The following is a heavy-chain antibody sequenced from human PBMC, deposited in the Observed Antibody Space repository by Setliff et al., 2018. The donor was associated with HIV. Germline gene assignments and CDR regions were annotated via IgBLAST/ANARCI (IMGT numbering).Heavy chain of an antibody. CDR3: ARDPDTALVLIYFDY. V-gene: IGHV3-30*04. D-gene: IGHD5-18*01. Sequence: GGSLRLSCAASGLTFSSYSMHWVRQAPGKGLEWVATISFDGGDKYYADSVRGRFTISRDNSKNALYLQVSSLRTEDTAVYYCARDPDTALVLIYFDYWGQGALVTVSS. CDR2: ISFDGGDK. CDR1: GLTFSSYS. J-gene: IGHJ4*02.